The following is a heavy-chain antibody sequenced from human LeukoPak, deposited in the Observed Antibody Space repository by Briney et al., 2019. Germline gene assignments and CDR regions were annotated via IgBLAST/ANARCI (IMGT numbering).Heavy chain of an antibody. V-gene: IGHV3-11*06. D-gene: IGHD2-2*01. Sequence: GGSLRLSCAASGFTFNNYDMNWVRQAPGKGLEWVSYISSSSSYTNYADSVKGRFTISRDNAKNSLYLQMNSLRAEDTAVYYCARGGSCSSTSCPRYYYYYYGMDVWGQGTTVTVSS. CDR2: ISSSSSYT. CDR1: GFTFNNYD. CDR3: ARGGSCSSTSCPRYYYYYYGMDV. J-gene: IGHJ6*02.